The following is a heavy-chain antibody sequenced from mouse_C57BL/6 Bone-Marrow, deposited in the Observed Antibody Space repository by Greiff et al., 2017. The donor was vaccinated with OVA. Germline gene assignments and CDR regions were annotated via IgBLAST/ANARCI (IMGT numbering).Heavy chain of an antibody. CDR1: GFSLTSYG. Sequence: VKVVESGPGLVQPSQSLSITCTVSGFSLTSYGVHWVRQSPGKGLEWLGVIWSGGSTDYNAAFISRLSISKDNSKSQVFFKMNSLQADDTAIYYCARRNCLWYFDVWGTGTTVTVSS. D-gene: IGHD4-1*01. V-gene: IGHV2-2*01. CDR2: IWSGGST. CDR3: ARRNCLWYFDV. J-gene: IGHJ1*03.